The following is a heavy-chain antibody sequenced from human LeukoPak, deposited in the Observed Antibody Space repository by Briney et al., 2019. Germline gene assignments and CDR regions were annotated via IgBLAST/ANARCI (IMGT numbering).Heavy chain of an antibody. CDR1: GGSISSGSYY. CDR3: ARDPQRLDGNDY. J-gene: IGHJ4*02. Sequence: PSETLSLTCTVSGGSISSGSYYWSWIRQPAGKGLEWIGRIYTSGSTNYNPSLKSRVTISVDTSKNQFSLKLSSVTAADTAVYYCARDPQRLDGNDYWGQGTLVTVSS. D-gene: IGHD6-19*01. CDR2: IYTSGST. V-gene: IGHV4-61*02.